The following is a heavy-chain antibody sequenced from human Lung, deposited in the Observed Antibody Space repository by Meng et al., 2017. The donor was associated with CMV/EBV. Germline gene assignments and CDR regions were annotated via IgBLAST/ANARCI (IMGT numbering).Heavy chain of an antibody. D-gene: IGHD2-2*01. Sequence: GGSXRLXCAASGFTFSSYGMHWVRQAPGKGLEWVAVIWYDGSNKYYADSVKGRFTISRDNSKNTLYLQMNSLRAEDTAVYYCAKHSVPAAPYYYYGMDVXGQGXTVTVSS. CDR1: GFTFSSYG. V-gene: IGHV3-33*06. CDR2: IWYDGSNK. CDR3: AKHSVPAAPYYYYGMDV. J-gene: IGHJ6*02.